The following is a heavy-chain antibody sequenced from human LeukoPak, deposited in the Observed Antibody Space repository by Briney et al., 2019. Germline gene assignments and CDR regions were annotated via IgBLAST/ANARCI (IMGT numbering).Heavy chain of an antibody. CDR2: IYYSGST. Sequence: SETLSLTCTVSGGSISSSSYYWGWIRQPPGKGLEWIGSIYYSGSTYYNPSLKSRVTISVDTSKNQFSLKLSSVTAADTAVYYCAISPYYYDSSGYSPVIPPTIWGQGTMVTVSS. V-gene: IGHV4-39*01. J-gene: IGHJ3*02. CDR1: GGSISSSSYY. CDR3: AISPYYYDSSGYSPVIPPTI. D-gene: IGHD3-22*01.